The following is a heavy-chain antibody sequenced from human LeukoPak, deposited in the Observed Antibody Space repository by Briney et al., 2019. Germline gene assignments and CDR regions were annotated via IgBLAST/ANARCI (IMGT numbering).Heavy chain of an antibody. J-gene: IGHJ3*01. CDR3: AREFTSKFKCLPYVTGDDAFNV. V-gene: IGHV1-2*02. Sequence: ASVKVSCTAFGYSFTGYHLNWVRRAPRQGLEWMGWVNPKTGGTNYARKFQGRVTMTRDTSINTVNMELSRLTSDDTAVYYCAREFTSKFKCLPYVTGDDAFNVWGQGTMITVS. CDR1: GYSFTGYH. CDR2: VNPKTGGT. D-gene: IGHD1-26*01.